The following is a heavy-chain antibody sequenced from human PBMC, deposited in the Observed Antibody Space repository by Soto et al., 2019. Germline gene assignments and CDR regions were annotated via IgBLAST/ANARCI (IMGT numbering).Heavy chain of an antibody. CDR3: VRDGSSGWYFDS. D-gene: IGHD6-19*01. Sequence: EVQRVESGGGSLQPGGSLRLSCEAAGFTFSNFWISLIRQVPGKVLEWVANVRQDGSQKYLVDSVKGRFTISRDNAKNSLYLQMNSLRAADTDVYYCVRDGSSGWYFDSWGQGTLVTVSS. J-gene: IGHJ4*02. V-gene: IGHV3-7*01. CDR1: GFTFSNFW. CDR2: VRQDGSQK.